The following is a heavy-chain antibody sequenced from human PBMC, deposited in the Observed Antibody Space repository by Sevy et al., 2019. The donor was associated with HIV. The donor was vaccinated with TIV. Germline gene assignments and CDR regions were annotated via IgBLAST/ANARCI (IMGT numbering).Heavy chain of an antibody. CDR3: ARAQIALAFGKDV. CDR1: GYTFTSYY. CDR2: INPSGGST. Sequence: ASVKVSCKASGYTFTSYYMHWVRQAPAQGLEWMGIINPSGGSTSYAQKFQGRVTMTRDTSTSTVYMELSSLRSGDTAVYYCARAQIALAFGKDVWGQGTTVTVSS. J-gene: IGHJ6*02. V-gene: IGHV1-46*01.